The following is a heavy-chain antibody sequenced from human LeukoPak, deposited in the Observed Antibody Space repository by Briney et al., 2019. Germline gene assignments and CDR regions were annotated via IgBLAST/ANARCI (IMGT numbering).Heavy chain of an antibody. D-gene: IGHD6-19*01. J-gene: IGHJ4*02. CDR2: IYTSGST. CDR1: GGSISSGSYY. CDR3: ARGVINRAAGYYFDY. V-gene: IGHV4-61*02. Sequence: SQTLSLTCTVSGGSISSGSYYWSWIRQPAGKGLEWIGRIYTSGSTNCNPSLKSRVTISVDTSKNQFSLKLSSVTAADTAVYYCARGVINRAAGYYFDYWGQGTLVTVSS.